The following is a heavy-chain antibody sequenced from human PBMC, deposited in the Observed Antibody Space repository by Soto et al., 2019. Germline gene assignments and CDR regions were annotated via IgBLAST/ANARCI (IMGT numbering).Heavy chain of an antibody. CDR1: GGSISSYY. D-gene: IGHD3-3*01. J-gene: IGHJ4*02. CDR2: IYYSGST. Sequence: SATLSLTCTVSGGSISSYYWSWIRQPPGKGLEWIGYIYYSGSTNYNPSLKSRVTISVDTSKNQFSLKLSSVTAADTAVYYCARERFLEWLFDHAGTNRRYFDYWGQGTLVTVSS. CDR3: ARERFLEWLFDHAGTNRRYFDY. V-gene: IGHV4-59*01.